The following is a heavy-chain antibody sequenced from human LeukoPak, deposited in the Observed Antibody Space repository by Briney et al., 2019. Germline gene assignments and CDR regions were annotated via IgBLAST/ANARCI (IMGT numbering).Heavy chain of an antibody. CDR1: GFTFSSYA. CDR2: ISGSGGST. CDR3: AKAPYDILTGNDY. D-gene: IGHD3-9*01. Sequence: GGXXXXXCAASGFTFSSYAMSWVRQAPGKGLEWVSAISGSGGSTYYADSVKGRFTISRDNSKNTLYLQMNSLRAEDTAVYYCAKAPYDILTGNDYWGQGTLVTVSS. V-gene: IGHV3-23*01. J-gene: IGHJ4*02.